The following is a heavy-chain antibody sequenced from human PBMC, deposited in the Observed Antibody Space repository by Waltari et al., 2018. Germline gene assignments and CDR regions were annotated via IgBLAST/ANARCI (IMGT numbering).Heavy chain of an antibody. D-gene: IGHD3-10*01. CDR2: IYYSGRT. V-gene: IGHV4-39*07. CDR1: GGSISSSSYY. Sequence: QLQLQESGPGLVKPSETLSLTCTVSGGSISSSSYYWGWIRQPPGKGLEWIGSIYYSGRTYYSPSLKSRVTISVDTSKNQFSLKRSSVTAADTAVYYCATDINVLLWFGEQSLFDYWGQGTLVTVSS. CDR3: ATDINVLLWFGEQSLFDY. J-gene: IGHJ4*02.